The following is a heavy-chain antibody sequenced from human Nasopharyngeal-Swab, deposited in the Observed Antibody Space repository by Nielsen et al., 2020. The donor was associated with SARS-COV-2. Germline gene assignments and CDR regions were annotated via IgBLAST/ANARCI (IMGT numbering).Heavy chain of an antibody. D-gene: IGHD6-19*01. CDR3: ARGWYSGPDY. V-gene: IGHV5-51*01. Sequence: GESLKISCKDSGYSFTSYWIAWVRQMPGKGLEWMGLIYPSDSETRYSPSFEGQVTISADKSISTAYLQWSSLKASDTAMYYCARGWYSGPDYWGQGTLVTVSS. CDR2: IYPSDSET. J-gene: IGHJ4*02. CDR1: GYSFTSYW.